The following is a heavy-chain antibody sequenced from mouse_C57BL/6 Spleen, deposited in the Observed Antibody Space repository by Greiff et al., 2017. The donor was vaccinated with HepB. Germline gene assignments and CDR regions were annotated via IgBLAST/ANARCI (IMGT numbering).Heavy chain of an antibody. D-gene: IGHD2-4*01. Sequence: QVQLQQSGPELVKPGASVKISCKASGYAFSSSWMNWVKQRPGKGLEWIGRIYPGDGDTNYNGKFKGKATLTADKSSSTAYMQLSSLTSEDSAVYFCAREDTMITLFAYWGQGTLVTVSA. V-gene: IGHV1-82*01. CDR1: GYAFSSSW. CDR3: AREDTMITLFAY. J-gene: IGHJ3*01. CDR2: IYPGDGDT.